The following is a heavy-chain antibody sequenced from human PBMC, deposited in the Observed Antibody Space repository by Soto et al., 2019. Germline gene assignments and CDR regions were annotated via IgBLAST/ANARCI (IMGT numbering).Heavy chain of an antibody. CDR1: GYTFTGYY. V-gene: IGHV1-2*04. Sequence: QVQLVQSGAEVKKPGASVKVSCKASGYTFTGYYMHWVRQAPGQGLEWMGWINPNSGGTNYAQKFQGWVTMTRDTSISTAYMELSRLRSDDTAVYYCARGIAVAGTLGYSYYYGMDVWGQGTTVTVSS. D-gene: IGHD6-19*01. J-gene: IGHJ6*02. CDR2: INPNSGGT. CDR3: ARGIAVAGTLGYSYYYGMDV.